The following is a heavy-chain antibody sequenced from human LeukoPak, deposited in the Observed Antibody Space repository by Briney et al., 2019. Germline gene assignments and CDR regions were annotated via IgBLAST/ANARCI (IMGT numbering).Heavy chain of an antibody. CDR2: IIPIFGTV. Sequence: SVKVSCKASGYTFTSYAISWVRQAPGQGLEWMGGIIPIFGTVNYAQKFQGRVTITADKSTSTAYMELSSLRSEDTAVYYCARSLFRFLEWSYRSYYYYYMDVWGNGTTVTVSS. J-gene: IGHJ6*03. D-gene: IGHD3-3*01. CDR1: GYTFTSYA. V-gene: IGHV1-69*06. CDR3: ARSLFRFLEWSYRSYYYYYMDV.